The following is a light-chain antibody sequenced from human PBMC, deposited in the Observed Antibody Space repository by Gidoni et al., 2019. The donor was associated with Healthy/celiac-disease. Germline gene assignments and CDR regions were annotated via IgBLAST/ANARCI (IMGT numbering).Light chain of an antibody. CDR2: GAS. V-gene: IGKV3-20*01. J-gene: IGKJ1*01. CDR1: QSVSSSY. CDR3: QQYGSSPWT. Sequence: ELVLTQSPGTLSLSPGERATLPCRASQSVSSSYLAWYPQKPGQAPRLLIYGASSRATGIPDRFSGSGSGTDFTLTISRLEPEDFAVYYCQQYGSSPWTFGQGTKVEIK.